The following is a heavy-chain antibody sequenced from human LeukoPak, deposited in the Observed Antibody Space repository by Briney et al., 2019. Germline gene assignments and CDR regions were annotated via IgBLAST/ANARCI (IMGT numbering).Heavy chain of an antibody. D-gene: IGHD3-10*01. V-gene: IGHV4-59*01. CDR3: ARGPYGSGSYGPFDY. CDR2: IYYSGST. Sequence: ASETLSLTCTVSGGSISSYYWSWIRQPPGKGLEWIGYIYYSGSTNYNPSLKSRVTISVDTSKNQFSLKLSSVTAADTAVYYCARGPYGSGSYGPFDYWGQGTLVTVSS. CDR1: GGSISSYY. J-gene: IGHJ4*02.